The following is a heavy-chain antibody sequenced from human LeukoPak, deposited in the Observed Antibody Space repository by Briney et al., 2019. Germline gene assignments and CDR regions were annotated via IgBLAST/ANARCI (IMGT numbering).Heavy chain of an antibody. Sequence: GRSLRLSCAASGFTFSSYGMHWVRQAPGKGLEWVAVIWYDGSNKYYADSVKGRFTISRANSKNTLYLQMNSLRAEDTAVYYCARGGLFGVVITPDAFDIWGQGTMVTVSS. D-gene: IGHD3-3*01. CDR2: IWYDGSNK. V-gene: IGHV3-33*01. CDR3: ARGGLFGVVITPDAFDI. J-gene: IGHJ3*02. CDR1: GFTFSSYG.